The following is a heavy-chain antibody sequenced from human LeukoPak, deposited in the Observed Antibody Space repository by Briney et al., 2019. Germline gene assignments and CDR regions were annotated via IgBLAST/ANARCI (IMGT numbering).Heavy chain of an antibody. D-gene: IGHD3-22*01. CDR3: ATVNYYDRPFDI. CDR2: IYYSGTT. J-gene: IGHJ3*02. V-gene: IGHV4-30-4*08. CDR1: GGSISSGDYY. Sequence: PSEXLSLTCTVSGGSISSGDYYWSWIRQPPGKGLEWIGYIYYSGTTYYNPSLKSRVTISVDTSKNQFSLRLSSVTAADTAVYYCATVNYYDRPFDIWGQGTMVTVSS.